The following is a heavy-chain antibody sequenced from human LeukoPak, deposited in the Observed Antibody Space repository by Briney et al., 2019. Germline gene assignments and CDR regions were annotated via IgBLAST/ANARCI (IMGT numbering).Heavy chain of an antibody. V-gene: IGHV3-21*01. CDR2: ISSSSSYI. CDR1: GFTFSSYS. CDR3: ARGVLRFLDCDY. J-gene: IGHJ4*02. Sequence: GGSLRLSCAASGFTFSSYSMNWVRQAPGKGLEWVSSISSSSSYIYYADSVKGRFTISRDNAKNSLYLQMNSLRAEDTAVYYCARGVLRFLDCDYWGQGTLVTVFS. D-gene: IGHD3-3*01.